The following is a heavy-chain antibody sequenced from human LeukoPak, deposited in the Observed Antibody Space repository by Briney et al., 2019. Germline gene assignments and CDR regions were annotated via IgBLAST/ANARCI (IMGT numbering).Heavy chain of an antibody. J-gene: IGHJ3*02. Sequence: PGGSLRLSCAASKFTFSSYWMHWVRQAPGKGLVWVSRINSDGSSTSYADSVKGRFTISRDNAKNTLYLQMNSLRAEDTAVYYCARGFTIFGVVNDAFDIWGQGTMVTVSS. D-gene: IGHD3-3*01. CDR3: ARGFTIFGVVNDAFDI. CDR1: KFTFSSYW. V-gene: IGHV3-74*01. CDR2: INSDGSST.